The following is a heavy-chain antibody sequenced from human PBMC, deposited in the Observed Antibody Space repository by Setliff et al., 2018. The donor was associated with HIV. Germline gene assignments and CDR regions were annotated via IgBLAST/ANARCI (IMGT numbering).Heavy chain of an antibody. D-gene: IGHD1-26*01. V-gene: IGHV7-4-1*02. CDR2: INTETGNP. J-gene: IGHJ6*02. CDR3: ATRGEQLYFYGMDV. CDR1: GYTVTTYG. Sequence: ASVKVSCKASGYTVTTYGISWVRQAPGQGLEWMGWINTETGNPMYAQGFTGRFVFSLDTSGSTAYLKISGLKAEDTAVYYCATRGEQLYFYGMDVWGQGTTVTVSS.